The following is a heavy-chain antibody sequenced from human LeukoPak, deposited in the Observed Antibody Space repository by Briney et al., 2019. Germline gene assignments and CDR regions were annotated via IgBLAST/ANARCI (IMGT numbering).Heavy chain of an antibody. D-gene: IGHD2-15*01. CDR2: ISGGGSST. J-gene: IGHJ4*02. Sequence: GGSLRLSCAASGFTFSSYAVSWVRQAPGKGLEWVSTISGGGSSTYYADSVKGRFAISRDNSKNTLYLQMNSLRAEDTAVYYCTRDSWSFEVVTATPGDYWGQGTLVTVSS. V-gene: IGHV3-23*01. CDR1: GFTFSSYA. CDR3: TRDSWSFEVVTATPGDY.